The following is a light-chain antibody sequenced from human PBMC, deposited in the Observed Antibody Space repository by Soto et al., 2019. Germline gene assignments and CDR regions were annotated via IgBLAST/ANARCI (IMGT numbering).Light chain of an antibody. J-gene: IGKJ4*01. CDR1: QDISNY. V-gene: IGKV1-33*01. Sequence: DIQMTQSPSSLSASVGDRVTITCQASQDISNYLNWYQQKPGKAPKLLIYDASNLETGVPSRFSGSGSGTDFTLTINSLQPEDVATYFCQQSDSAPLTFGGGTKVDIK. CDR2: DAS. CDR3: QQSDSAPLT.